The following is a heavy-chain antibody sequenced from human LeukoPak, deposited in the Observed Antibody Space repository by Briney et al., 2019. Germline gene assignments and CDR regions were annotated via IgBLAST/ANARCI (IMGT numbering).Heavy chain of an antibody. CDR2: IKQDGSEK. D-gene: IGHD1-26*01. Sequence: GGSLRLSCAASGFTFSSYWMSWVRQAPGKGLEWVANIKQDGSEKHYVDSVKGRFTISRDNAKNSLYLQMNSLRAEDTAVYYCARVGATYYYYYTDVWGKGTTVTVSS. CDR1: GFTFSSYW. V-gene: IGHV3-7*01. J-gene: IGHJ6*03. CDR3: ARVGATYYYYYTDV.